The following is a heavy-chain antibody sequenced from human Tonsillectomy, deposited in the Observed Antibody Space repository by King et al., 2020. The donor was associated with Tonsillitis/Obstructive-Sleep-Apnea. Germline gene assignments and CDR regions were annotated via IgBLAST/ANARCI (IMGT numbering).Heavy chain of an antibody. J-gene: IGHJ6*03. CDR3: ARDGAGWEYYYYYYMDV. Sequence: EVQLVESGGGLVKPGGSLRLSCAASGFTFSSYSMNWVRQAPGKGLEWVSSISSSSSYIYYADSVKGRFTISRDNAKNSLYLKMNSLRAEDTAVYYCARDGAGWEYYYYYYMDVWGKGTTVTVSS. D-gene: IGHD1-26*01. V-gene: IGHV3-21*01. CDR2: ISSSSSYI. CDR1: GFTFSSYS.